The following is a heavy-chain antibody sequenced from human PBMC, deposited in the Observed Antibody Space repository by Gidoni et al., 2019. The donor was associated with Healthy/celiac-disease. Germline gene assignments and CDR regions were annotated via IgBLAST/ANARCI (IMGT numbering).Heavy chain of an antibody. CDR2: ISSSSSYI. CDR3: ARDSSHHAFDI. Sequence: EVQLVESGGGLVKPGGSLRRSGAACGFTFSSYSMNWVRQAPGKGLEWVSSISSSSSYIYYADSVKGRFTISRDNAKNSLYLQMNSLRAEDTAVYYCARDSSHHAFDIWGQGTMVTVSS. J-gene: IGHJ3*02. D-gene: IGHD2-2*01. CDR1: GFTFSSYS. V-gene: IGHV3-21*06.